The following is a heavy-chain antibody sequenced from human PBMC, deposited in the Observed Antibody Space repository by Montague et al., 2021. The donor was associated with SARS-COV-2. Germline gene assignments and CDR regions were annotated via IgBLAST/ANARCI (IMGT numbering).Heavy chain of an antibody. D-gene: IGHD5-12*01. J-gene: IGHJ6*02. CDR2: IYYSGST. Sequence: SETLSLTCTVSGGSISSSSYYWGWIRQPPGKGLEWIGSIYYSGSTYYNPSLKSRVTISVDTSKNQFSLKLSSVTAAATAVYYCAGDHLGGGYDTDGMDVWGQGTMVTVSS. CDR3: AGDHLGGGYDTDGMDV. CDR1: GGSISSSSYY. V-gene: IGHV4-39*07.